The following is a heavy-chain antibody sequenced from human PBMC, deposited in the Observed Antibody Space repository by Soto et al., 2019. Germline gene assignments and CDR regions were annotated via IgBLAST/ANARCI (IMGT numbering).Heavy chain of an antibody. CDR3: ARVKVREYYDILTGYYVDYGMDV. J-gene: IGHJ6*02. CDR2: ISAYNSNT. V-gene: IGHV1-18*01. CDR1: GGTFTSFG. Sequence: GASVKVSCKASGGTFTSFGISWVRQAPGQGHERLGWISAYNSNTNYAQKLQGRVTMTTDTSTSTAYMELRSLRSDDTAVYYCARVKVREYYDILTGYYVDYGMDVWGQGTTVTVSS. D-gene: IGHD3-9*01.